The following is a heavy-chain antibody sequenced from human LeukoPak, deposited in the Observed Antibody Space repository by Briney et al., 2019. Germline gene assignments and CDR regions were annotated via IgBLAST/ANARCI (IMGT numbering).Heavy chain of an antibody. D-gene: IGHD3-10*01. CDR3: ARGAMVRGVIITLKFDP. CDR1: GGTFSSYA. CDR2: IIPILGIA. V-gene: IGHV1-69*04. Sequence: SVKVSCKASGGTFSSYAISWVRQAPGQGLEWMGRIIPILGIANYAQKFQGRVTITADKSTSTAYMELSSLRSEDTAVYYCARGAMVRGVIITLKFDPWGQGTLVTVSS. J-gene: IGHJ5*02.